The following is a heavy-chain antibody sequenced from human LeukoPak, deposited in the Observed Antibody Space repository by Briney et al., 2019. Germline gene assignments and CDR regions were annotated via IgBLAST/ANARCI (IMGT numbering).Heavy chain of an antibody. CDR3: ARGGSYSGYGIIDY. V-gene: IGHV1-69*13. J-gene: IGHJ4*02. CDR2: IIPIFGTA. Sequence: ASVKVSCKASGGTFSSYAISWVRQAPGQGLEWMGGIIPIFGTANYAQKFQGRVTITADESTSTAYMELSSLRSEDTAVYYCARGGSYSGYGIIDYWGQGTLVTVSS. CDR1: GGTFSSYA. D-gene: IGHD5-12*01.